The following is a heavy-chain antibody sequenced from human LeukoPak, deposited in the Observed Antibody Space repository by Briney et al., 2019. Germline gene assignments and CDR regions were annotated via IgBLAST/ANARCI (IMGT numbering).Heavy chain of an antibody. CDR1: GFTFSSYG. CDR2: IWYDGSNK. J-gene: IGHJ3*02. D-gene: IGHD3-16*01. CDR3: ARDDAYGRAFDI. Sequence: PGGSLRLSCAASGFTFSSYGMHWVRQAPGKGLEWVAVIWYDGSNKYYADSVKGRFTISRDNSKNTLYLQMNSLRAEDTAVYYCARDDAYGRAFDIWGQGTMVTVSS. V-gene: IGHV3-33*01.